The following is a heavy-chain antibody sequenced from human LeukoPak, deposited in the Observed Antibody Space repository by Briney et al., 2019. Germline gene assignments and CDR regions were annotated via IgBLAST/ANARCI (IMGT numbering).Heavy chain of an antibody. CDR3: TTERCSSTSCYSNDAFDI. Sequence: PGGSLRLSCAAPGFTFSDYTMDWVRQAPGKGLEWVSSISTSSTAIYYADSVKGRFTISRDNAKNSLYLQMNSLRAEDTAVYYCTTERCSSTSCYSNDAFDIWGQGTMVTVSS. D-gene: IGHD2-2*01. V-gene: IGHV3-21*01. CDR1: GFTFSDYT. CDR2: ISTSSTAI. J-gene: IGHJ3*02.